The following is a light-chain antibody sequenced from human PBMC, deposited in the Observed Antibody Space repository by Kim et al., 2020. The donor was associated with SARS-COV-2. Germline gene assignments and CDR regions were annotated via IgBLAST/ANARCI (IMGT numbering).Light chain of an antibody. CDR3: QAWDDTTVL. CDR2: EDT. Sequence: SYELTQPPSVSVSPGQTASITCSGDKLGDKFGCWYQQKPGQSPVLVIYEDTKRPSGIPERFSGSNSGNTATLTISGTQAMDEADYYCQAWDDTTVLFGGGTQLTVL. V-gene: IGLV3-1*01. CDR1: KLGDKF. J-gene: IGLJ2*01.